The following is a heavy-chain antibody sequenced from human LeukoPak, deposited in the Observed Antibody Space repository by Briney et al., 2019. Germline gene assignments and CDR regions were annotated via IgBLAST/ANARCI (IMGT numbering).Heavy chain of an antibody. CDR3: ARDDMVRGAYDY. CDR2: IHYNGIT. J-gene: IGHJ4*02. D-gene: IGHD3-10*01. Sequence: PSETLSLTCTVSGSMYNYYWSWIRQPPGKGLEWIGYIHYNGITNYSPSLKSRVTMSLDTSKNQVSLKLNSVSAADTAVYYCARDDMVRGAYDYWGQGTLVTVSS. CDR1: GSMYNYY. V-gene: IGHV4-59*12.